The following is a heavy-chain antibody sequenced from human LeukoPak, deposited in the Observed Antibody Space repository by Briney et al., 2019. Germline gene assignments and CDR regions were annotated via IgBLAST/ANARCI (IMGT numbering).Heavy chain of an antibody. D-gene: IGHD2-2*02. Sequence: GGSLRLSCAASGFTFSSYGMHWVRQAPGKGLEWVAVIWYDGSNKYYADSVKGRFTISRDNSKNTLYLQMNSLRAEDTAVYYCAREQYCSSTSCYTTFYYYGMDVWGQGTTVTVSS. CDR1: GFTFSSYG. V-gene: IGHV3-33*08. CDR2: IWYDGSNK. J-gene: IGHJ6*02. CDR3: AREQYCSSTSCYTTFYYYGMDV.